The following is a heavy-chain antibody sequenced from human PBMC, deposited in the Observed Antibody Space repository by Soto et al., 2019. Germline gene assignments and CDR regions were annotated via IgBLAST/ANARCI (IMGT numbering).Heavy chain of an antibody. CDR3: ARVVTMIVVDSFDI. J-gene: IGHJ3*02. V-gene: IGHV4-30-4*01. CDR1: GGSISSGDYY. CDR2: IYYSGST. D-gene: IGHD3-22*01. Sequence: SETLSLTCTVSGGSISSGDYYWSWIRQPPGRGLEWIGYIYYSGSTYYNPSLKSRVTISVDTSKNQFSLKLSSVTAADTAVYYCARVVTMIVVDSFDIWGQGTMVTVSS.